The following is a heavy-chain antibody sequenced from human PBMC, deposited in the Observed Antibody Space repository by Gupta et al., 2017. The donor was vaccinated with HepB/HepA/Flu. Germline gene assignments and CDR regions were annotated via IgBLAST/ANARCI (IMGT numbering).Heavy chain of an antibody. J-gene: IGHJ6*02. CDR3: AKDISVTIRRGYYYYGMDV. D-gene: IGHD3-3*01. Sequence: QVQLVESGGGVVQPGRSLRLSCAASGFTFSSYGMHWVRQAPGKGLEWVAVISYDGSNKYYADSVKGRFTISRDNSKNTLYLQMNSLRAEDTAVYYCAKDISVTIRRGYYYYGMDVWGQGTTVTVSS. V-gene: IGHV3-30*18. CDR2: ISYDGSNK. CDR1: GFTFSSYG.